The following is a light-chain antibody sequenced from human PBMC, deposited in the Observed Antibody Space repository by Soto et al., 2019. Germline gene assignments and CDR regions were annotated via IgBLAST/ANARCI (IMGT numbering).Light chain of an antibody. CDR3: SSYTSSGTLYV. CDR2: EVT. Sequence: QSALTQPASLSRSPGQSITISCTGTSSDIGGSKYVSWYQQHPGKAPKLMIYEVTYRPSGVSDRFSGSKSGNTASLTVSGLQAEDEADYYCSSYTSSGTLYVFGTGTKLTVL. J-gene: IGLJ1*01. V-gene: IGLV2-14*01. CDR1: SSDIGGSKY.